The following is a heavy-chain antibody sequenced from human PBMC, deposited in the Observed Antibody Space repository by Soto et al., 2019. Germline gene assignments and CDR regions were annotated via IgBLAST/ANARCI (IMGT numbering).Heavy chain of an antibody. CDR1: GGTFSSYA. J-gene: IGHJ5*02. Sequence: QVQLVQSGAEVKKPGSSVKVSCKASGGTFSSYAISWVRQAPGQGLEWMGGIIPIFGTATYAQKFQGRVTITADEPTSTAYMELSSLRSEDTAGYSCAREGKGPRGGGWFDPWGQGTLVTVSS. CDR3: AREGKGPRGGGWFDP. CDR2: IIPIFGTA. V-gene: IGHV1-69*01. D-gene: IGHD3-16*01.